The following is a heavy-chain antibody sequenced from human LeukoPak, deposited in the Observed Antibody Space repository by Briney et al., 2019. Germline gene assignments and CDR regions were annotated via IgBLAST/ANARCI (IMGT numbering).Heavy chain of an antibody. CDR3: ARDVRPTTVTTPAFDI. CDR2: INPSGGST. V-gene: IGHV1-46*01. CDR1: GYTFTSYY. D-gene: IGHD4-17*01. Sequence: ASVKVSCKASGYTFTSYYMHWVRQAPGQGLEWMGIINPSGGSTSYAQKFQGRVTMTRDMSTSTVYMELSSLRSEDTAVYYCARDVRPTTVTTPAFDIWGQGTMVTVSS. J-gene: IGHJ3*02.